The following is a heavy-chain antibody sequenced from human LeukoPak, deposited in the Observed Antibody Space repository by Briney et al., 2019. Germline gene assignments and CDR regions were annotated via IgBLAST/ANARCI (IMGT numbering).Heavy chain of an antibody. CDR3: AKGTDYYDTSGFTPH. CDR2: IRYDGSNK. D-gene: IGHD3-22*01. CDR1: GFTFSSYG. Sequence: PGGSLRLSCAASGFTFSSYGMHWVRQAPGKGLEWVAFIRYDGSNKYYADSVKGRFTISRDNSKNTLYLQMNSLRAEDTAVYYCAKGTDYYDTSGFTPHWGQGTLVTVSS. V-gene: IGHV3-30*02. J-gene: IGHJ4*02.